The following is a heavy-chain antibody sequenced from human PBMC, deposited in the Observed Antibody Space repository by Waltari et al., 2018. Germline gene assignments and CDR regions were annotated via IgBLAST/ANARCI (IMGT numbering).Heavy chain of an antibody. D-gene: IGHD6-13*01. CDR3: ARTAAGSVAEYFQH. Sequence: QLQLQESGPGLVKPSETLSLTCTVPGGSISRRRYHWGWIRRPPGKGLEWLGSSYYSGSTYYNPSLKSRVTISVDTSKNQFALKLSSVTAADTAVYYWARTAAGSVAEYFQHWGQGTLVTVSS. V-gene: IGHV4-39*01. J-gene: IGHJ1*01. CDR2: SYYSGST. CDR1: GGSISRRRYH.